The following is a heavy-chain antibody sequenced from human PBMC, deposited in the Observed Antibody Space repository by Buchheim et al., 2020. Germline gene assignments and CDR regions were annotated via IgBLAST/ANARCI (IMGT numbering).Heavy chain of an antibody. CDR2: ISYDGSNK. J-gene: IGHJ4*02. CDR1: GFTFSSYG. D-gene: IGHD2-2*02. Sequence: QVQLVESGGGVVQPGRSLRLSCAASGFTFSSYGMHWVRQAPGKGLEWVAVISYDGSNKYFADSVKGQFTISRDNSKNTLYLQMNSLRAEDTAVYYCAKDGRRYCSSTSCYTIDYWGQGTL. V-gene: IGHV3-30*18. CDR3: AKDGRRYCSSTSCYTIDY.